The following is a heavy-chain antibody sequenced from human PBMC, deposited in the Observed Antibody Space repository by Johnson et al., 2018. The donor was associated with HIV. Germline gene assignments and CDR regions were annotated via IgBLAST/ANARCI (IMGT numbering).Heavy chain of an antibody. D-gene: IGHD6-6*01. Sequence: VQLVESGGGLVQPGRSLRLSCSASGFTFDDYAMHWVRQAPGKGLEWVSGISWNSGSIGYADSVKGRFTISRDNAKNSLYLQMNSLRAEDTALYYCAKDTSGSSSSAFDIWGQGTMVTVSS. CDR2: ISWNSGSI. V-gene: IGHV3-9*01. CDR1: GFTFDDYA. CDR3: AKDTSGSSSSAFDI. J-gene: IGHJ3*02.